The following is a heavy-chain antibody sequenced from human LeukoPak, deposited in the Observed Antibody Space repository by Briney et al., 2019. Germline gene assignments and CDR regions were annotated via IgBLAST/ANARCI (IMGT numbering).Heavy chain of an antibody. V-gene: IGHV4-39*01. CDR3: ARRLRSNSWAYYFDI. J-gene: IGHJ4*02. Sequence: SETLSLTCTVSGGSISSSSYYWAWIRHPPGKGLEWIGSISYSGSTSYNPSLKSRVIISVDTSKKQFSLKLTSVTATDTAVYYCARRLRSNSWAYYFDIWGQGTLVTVSS. CDR2: ISYSGST. CDR1: GGSISSSSYY. D-gene: IGHD6-13*01.